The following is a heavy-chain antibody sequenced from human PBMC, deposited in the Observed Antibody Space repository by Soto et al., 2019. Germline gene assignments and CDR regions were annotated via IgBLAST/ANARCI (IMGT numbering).Heavy chain of an antibody. Sequence: VPVKISCKAPGSTFTDFSMHWVQQPPGQPLQWQWWINTHNGHTQYSPRFADSVTMTTDPSMSTAQMELQGLRSADNAVTYSARTYIRDYWREGALVTVSS. CDR1: GSTFTDFS. CDR2: INTHNGHT. J-gene: IGHJ4*02. V-gene: IGHV1-18*04. CDR3: ARTYIRDY. D-gene: IGHD2-21*01.